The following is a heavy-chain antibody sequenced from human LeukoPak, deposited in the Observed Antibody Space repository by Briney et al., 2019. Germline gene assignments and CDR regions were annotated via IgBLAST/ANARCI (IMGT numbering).Heavy chain of an antibody. J-gene: IGHJ5*02. D-gene: IGHD3-10*01. CDR3: ASRITMVRGSSSWFDP. Sequence: SVKVSCKASGGTFSSYAISWVRQAPGQGLEWMGGIIPIFGTANYAQKFQGRVTITTDESTSTAYMELSSLRSEDTAVYYCASRITMVRGSSSWFDPWGQGTLVTVSS. CDR1: GGTFSSYA. CDR2: IIPIFGTA. V-gene: IGHV1-69*05.